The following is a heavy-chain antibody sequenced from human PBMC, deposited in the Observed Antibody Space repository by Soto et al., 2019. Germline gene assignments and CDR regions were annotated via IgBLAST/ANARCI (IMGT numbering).Heavy chain of an antibody. V-gene: IGHV1-69*13. CDR3: AGTNGYAAHYYYYYGMDV. CDR1: GGTFSSYA. CDR2: IIPIFGTA. J-gene: IGHJ6*02. D-gene: IGHD2-8*01. Sequence: SVKVSCKASGGTFSSYAISWVRQAPGQGLEWMGGIIPIFGTANYAQKFQGRVTITADESTSTAYMELSSLRSEDTAVYYCAGTNGYAAHYYYYYGMDVWGQGTTVTVSS.